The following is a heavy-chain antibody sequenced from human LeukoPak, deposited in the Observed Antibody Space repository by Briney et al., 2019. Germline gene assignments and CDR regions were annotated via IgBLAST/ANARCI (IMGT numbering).Heavy chain of an antibody. V-gene: IGHV1-2*02. CDR2: ISPTSGGT. Sequence: ASLKVSCKASGYSFTPYYLHWVRQAPGQGLDWMGWISPTSGGTTYAQKFQGRVTMTRDTSITTAYMELSSLTSDDTAIYYCARDGIYSTDFDAYDIWGQGTMVTVSS. J-gene: IGHJ3*02. CDR3: ARDGIYSTDFDAYDI. CDR1: GYSFTPYY. D-gene: IGHD2/OR15-2a*01.